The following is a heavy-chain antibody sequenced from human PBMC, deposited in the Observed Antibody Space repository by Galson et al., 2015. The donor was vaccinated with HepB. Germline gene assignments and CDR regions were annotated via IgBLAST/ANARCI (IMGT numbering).Heavy chain of an antibody. D-gene: IGHD3-10*01. CDR3: ARDYCYGSGACGFGY. CDR2: IYHSGST. V-gene: IGHV4-4*02. CDR1: GGSISSSNW. J-gene: IGHJ4*02. Sequence: ETLSLTCAVSGGSISSSNWWSWVRQPPGKGLEWIGEIYHSGSTNYNPSLKSRVTISVDKSKNQFSLKLSSVTAADTAVYYCARDYCYGSGACGFGYWGQGTLVTVSS.